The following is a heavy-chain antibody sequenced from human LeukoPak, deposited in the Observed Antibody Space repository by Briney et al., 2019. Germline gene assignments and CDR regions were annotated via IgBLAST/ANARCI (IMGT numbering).Heavy chain of an antibody. Sequence: GGSLRLSCAASGFTFSSYWMHWVRQAPGKGLEWVANIKEDGSEKDYVDSVKGRFTISRDNAKNSLYLQMNSLRVDDTAVYYCANPWAMGTPRAFDIWGQGTMVTVSS. J-gene: IGHJ3*02. CDR1: GFTFSSYW. CDR3: ANPWAMGTPRAFDI. D-gene: IGHD5-18*01. V-gene: IGHV3-7*01. CDR2: IKEDGSEK.